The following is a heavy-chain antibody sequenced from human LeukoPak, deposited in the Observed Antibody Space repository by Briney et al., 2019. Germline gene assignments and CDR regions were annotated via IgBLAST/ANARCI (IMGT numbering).Heavy chain of an antibody. CDR2: ISSDSSYI. CDR3: AINHRDGYSELGY. CDR1: GFTFSSYS. J-gene: IGHJ4*02. D-gene: IGHD5-24*01. Sequence: GGSLRLSCAASGFTFSSYSMTWVRQAPGKGLEWVSFISSDSSYIYYADSLKGRFTISRDNAKGSLYLQMNSLRVDDTAVYYCAINHRDGYSELGYWGQGTLVTVSS. V-gene: IGHV3-21*06.